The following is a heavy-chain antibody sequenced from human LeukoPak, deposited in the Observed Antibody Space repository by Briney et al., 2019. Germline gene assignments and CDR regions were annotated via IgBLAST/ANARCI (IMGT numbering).Heavy chain of an antibody. CDR1: GYIFIGYY. CDR3: ARADWFVGTTQYFDY. D-gene: IGHD1-14*01. Sequence: ASVKVSCKASGYIFIGYYIHWVRQAPGQGLEWRGWINPRSGGIKYAQRFQGRVTMTRDTSINTAYVDLSSLISDDTAVYYCARADWFVGTTQYFDYWGQGTLVTVTS. V-gene: IGHV1-2*02. J-gene: IGHJ4*02. CDR2: INPRSGGI.